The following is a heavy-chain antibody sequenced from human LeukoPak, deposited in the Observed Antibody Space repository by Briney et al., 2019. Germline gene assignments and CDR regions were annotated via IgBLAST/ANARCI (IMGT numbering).Heavy chain of an antibody. CDR2: INPNSGGT. Sequence: GASVKVSCKASGYTFTGYYMHWVRRAPGQGLEWMGWINPNSGGTNYAQKFQGRVTMTRDTSISTAYMELSRLRSDDTAVYYCACNSEYSYGRVDVWGKGTTVTVSS. J-gene: IGHJ6*04. CDR3: ACNSEYSYGRVDV. CDR1: GYTFTGYY. V-gene: IGHV1-2*02. D-gene: IGHD5-18*01.